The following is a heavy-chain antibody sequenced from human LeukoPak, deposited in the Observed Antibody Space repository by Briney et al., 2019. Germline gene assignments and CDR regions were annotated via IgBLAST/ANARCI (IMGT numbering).Heavy chain of an antibody. D-gene: IGHD5-18*01. J-gene: IGHJ4*02. CDR2: LYNGGST. CDR3: ARDRGDSYDFDY. CDR1: GGSISSDY. Sequence: SETLSLTCTVSGGSISSDYLSWIRQPAGKGLEWIGRLYNGGSTTYNPSLKSRITMSVDTSKNQFSLRLTSVTAADTAVYYCARDRGDSYDFDYWGQGTLVTVSS. V-gene: IGHV4-4*07.